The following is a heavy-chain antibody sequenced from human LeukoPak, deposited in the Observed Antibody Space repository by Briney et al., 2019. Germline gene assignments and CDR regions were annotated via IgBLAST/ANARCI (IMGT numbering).Heavy chain of an antibody. D-gene: IGHD3-10*01. CDR1: GYTFTSYG. V-gene: IGHV1-18*01. CDR3: ARDLYYYGSGSYYDVFDV. J-gene: IGHJ3*01. Sequence: SVKVSCKASGYTFTSYGISWVRQAPGQGLEWMGWISAYNGNTNYAQKLQGRVTMTTDTSTSTAYMELRSLRSDDTAIYYCARDLYYYGSGSYYDVFDVWGQGTMVTVSS. CDR2: ISAYNGNT.